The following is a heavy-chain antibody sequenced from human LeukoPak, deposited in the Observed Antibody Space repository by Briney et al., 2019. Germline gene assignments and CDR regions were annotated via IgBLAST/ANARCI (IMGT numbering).Heavy chain of an antibody. V-gene: IGHV1-18*01. D-gene: IGHD3-22*01. Sequence: ASVKVSSKASGYTFNSYGISWVRQAPGQGREWMGWISGYNGNTNYAQKLQGRVTMTTDTSTSTAYMELRSLRSDDSAVYYCARVLNYYDSSGSNSYYMDVWGKGTTVTVSS. CDR3: ARVLNYYDSSGSNSYYMDV. J-gene: IGHJ6*03. CDR1: GYTFNSYG. CDR2: ISGYNGNT.